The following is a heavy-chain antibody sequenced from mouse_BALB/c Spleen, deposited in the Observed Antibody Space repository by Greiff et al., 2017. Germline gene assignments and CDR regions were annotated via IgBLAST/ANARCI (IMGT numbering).Heavy chain of an antibody. Sequence: EVQGVESGPGLVKPSQSLSLTCTVTGYSITSDYAWNWIRQFPGNKLEWMGYISYSGSTSYNPSLKSRISITRDTSKNQFFLQLNSVTTEDTATYYCAYYRYDDYAMDYWGQGTSVTVSS. CDR2: ISYSGST. J-gene: IGHJ4*01. CDR1: GYSITSDYA. CDR3: AYYRYDDYAMDY. D-gene: IGHD2-14*01. V-gene: IGHV3-2*02.